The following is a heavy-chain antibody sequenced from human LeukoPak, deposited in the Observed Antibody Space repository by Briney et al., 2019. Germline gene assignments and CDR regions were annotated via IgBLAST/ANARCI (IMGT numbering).Heavy chain of an antibody. CDR3: AKKLSAFYYFDY. Sequence: GSLRLSCAASGFTFSSYAMSWVRPAPGKGLEWVSAISGSGGSTYYADSVKGRFTISRDNSKNTLYLQMNSLRAEDTAVYYCAKKLSAFYYFDYWGQGTLVTVSS. V-gene: IGHV3-23*01. CDR2: ISGSGGST. D-gene: IGHD5-18*01. CDR1: GFTFSSYA. J-gene: IGHJ4*02.